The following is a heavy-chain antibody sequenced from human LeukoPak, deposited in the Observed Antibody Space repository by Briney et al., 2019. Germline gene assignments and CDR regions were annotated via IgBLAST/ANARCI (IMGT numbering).Heavy chain of an antibody. Sequence: TSETLSLTCTVSGGSISSSSYYWGWIRQPPGKGLEWIGSIYNSGSTYYSPSLKSRVTISVDTSKNQFSLKLSSVTAADTAVYYCARGRYYYGSGSYYYYYMDVWGKGTTVTVSS. CDR2: IYNSGST. CDR3: ARGRYYYGSGSYYYYYMDV. V-gene: IGHV4-39*01. J-gene: IGHJ6*03. CDR1: GGSISSSSYY. D-gene: IGHD3-10*01.